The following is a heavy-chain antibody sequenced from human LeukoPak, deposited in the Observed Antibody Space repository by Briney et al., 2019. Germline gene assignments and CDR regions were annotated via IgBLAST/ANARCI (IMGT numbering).Heavy chain of an antibody. CDR2: IVVGSGNT. J-gene: IGHJ5*02. D-gene: IGHD2-15*01. V-gene: IGHV1-58*02. CDR1: GFTFTSSA. CDR3: AKDIEGVVVAATGWFDP. Sequence: SVKVSCKASGFTFTSSAMQWVRQARGQRLEWIGWIVVGSGNTNYAQKFQERVTITRDMSTSTAYMELSSLRSEDTAVYYCAKDIEGVVVAATGWFDPWGQGTLVTVSS.